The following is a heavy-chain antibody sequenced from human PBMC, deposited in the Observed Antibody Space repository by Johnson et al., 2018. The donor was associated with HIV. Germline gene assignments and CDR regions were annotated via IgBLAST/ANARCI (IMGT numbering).Heavy chain of an antibody. J-gene: IGHJ3*02. CDR1: GFTVSSNY. D-gene: IGHD3-16*01. CDR3: ASQVRGLRLGVDAFDI. Sequence: VQLVESGGGVVQPGGSLRLSCAASGFTVSSNYMSWVRQAPGKGLEWVSVIYSGGSTYYAESVKGRFTISRDISKDTLYLQMNKLRAEDTAVYFCASQVRGLRLGVDAFDIWGQGTMVTVSS. CDR2: IYSGGST. V-gene: IGHV3-53*01.